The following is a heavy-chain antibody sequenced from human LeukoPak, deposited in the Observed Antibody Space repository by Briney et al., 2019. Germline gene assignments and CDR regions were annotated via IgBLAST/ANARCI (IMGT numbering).Heavy chain of an antibody. CDR3: ARWGSSGYFFDY. D-gene: IGHD3-22*01. Sequence: SQTLSLTCTVSGGSISSGGYYWSWIRQHPGKGLERIGYIYYSGSTYYNPSLKSRVTISVDTSKSQFSLKLSSVTAADTAVYYCARWGSSGYFFDYWGQGTLVTVSS. CDR2: IYYSGST. J-gene: IGHJ4*02. CDR1: GGSISSGGYY. V-gene: IGHV4-31*03.